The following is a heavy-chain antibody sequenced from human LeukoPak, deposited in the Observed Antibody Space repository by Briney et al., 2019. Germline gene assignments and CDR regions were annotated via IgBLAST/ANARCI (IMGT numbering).Heavy chain of an antibody. D-gene: IGHD4-23*01. Sequence: SETLSLTCTVSGGSISSYYWSWIRQPPGKGLEWIGYIYYSGSTNYNPSLKSRVTISVDTSKNQFSLKLSSVTAADTAVYYCARDLMNGGQMGLDYWGQGTLVTVSS. CDR3: ARDLMNGGQMGLDY. CDR2: IYYSGST. V-gene: IGHV4-59*12. J-gene: IGHJ4*02. CDR1: GGSISSYY.